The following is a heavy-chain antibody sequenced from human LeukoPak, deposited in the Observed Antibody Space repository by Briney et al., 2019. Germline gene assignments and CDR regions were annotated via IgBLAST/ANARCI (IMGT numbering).Heavy chain of an antibody. Sequence: GGSLRLSCAASGFTFSSYVMSWVRQAPGKGLEWVSSISGTFDSTYYADSVKGRFTISRDNAKNSLELQMNSLRDEDTAVYYCARAGGYASSWAYWGQGTLVTVSS. CDR3: ARAGGYASSWAY. CDR2: ISGTFDST. D-gene: IGHD5-12*01. CDR1: GFTFSSYV. J-gene: IGHJ4*02. V-gene: IGHV3-23*01.